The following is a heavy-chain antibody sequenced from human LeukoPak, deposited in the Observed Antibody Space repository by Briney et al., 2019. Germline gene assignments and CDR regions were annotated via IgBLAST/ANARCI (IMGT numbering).Heavy chain of an antibody. Sequence: PGGSLRLSCAASGFTFYTYGMHWVRQAPGKGLEYASGIGPDGGTTYYASSVKGRFTISRDNSKYMLYLQMGSLTVDDMAVYYCARGAQLTDFWGQGTLVTVSS. D-gene: IGHD6-13*01. J-gene: IGHJ4*02. CDR1: GFTFYTYG. CDR3: ARGAQLTDF. CDR2: IGPDGGTT. V-gene: IGHV3-64*01.